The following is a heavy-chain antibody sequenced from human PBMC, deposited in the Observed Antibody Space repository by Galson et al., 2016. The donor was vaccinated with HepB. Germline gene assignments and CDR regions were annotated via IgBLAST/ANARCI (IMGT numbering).Heavy chain of an antibody. J-gene: IGHJ4*02. Sequence: SLRLSCAVSGFPFIHAWMSWVRQAPGKGLEWVGRIKSKGGGGTIDYAAPVKGRFTISRDDSKNMLYLQMNSLRSEDTAVYYCARDRRGSGWYNDYWGQGTLVTVSS. CDR3: ARDRRGSGWYNDY. CDR2: IKSKGGGGTI. V-gene: IGHV3-15*01. CDR1: GFPFIHAW. D-gene: IGHD6-19*01.